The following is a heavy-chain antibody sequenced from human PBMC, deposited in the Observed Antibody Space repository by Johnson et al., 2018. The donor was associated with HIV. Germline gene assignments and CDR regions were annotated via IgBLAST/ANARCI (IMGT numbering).Heavy chain of an antibody. V-gene: IGHV3-66*01. CDR1: GFTVSSNY. CDR2: IYSGGST. CDR3: AKDRWELNDAFDI. Sequence: VQLVESWGVVVQPGGSLRLSCAASGFTVSSNYMSWVRQAPGKGLEWVSVIYSGGSTYYADSVKGRFTISRDNSKNTLYLQMNSLRAEDTAVYYCAKDRWELNDAFDIWGQGTMVTVSS. J-gene: IGHJ3*02. D-gene: IGHD1-26*01.